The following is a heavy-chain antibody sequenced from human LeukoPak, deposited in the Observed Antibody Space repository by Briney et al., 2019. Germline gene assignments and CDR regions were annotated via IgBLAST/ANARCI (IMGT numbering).Heavy chain of an antibody. CDR2: INPNSGGT. D-gene: IGHD6-19*01. V-gene: IGHV1-2*06. J-gene: IGHJ5*02. Sequence: ASVKVSCKASGYTFTGYYMHWVRQAPGQGLEWMGRINPNSGGTNYAQKFQDRVTVTSDTSISTVYMELSRLRSDDTAVYYCVRVRQWLANWFDPWGHGTLVTVSS. CDR1: GYTFTGYY. CDR3: VRVRQWLANWFDP.